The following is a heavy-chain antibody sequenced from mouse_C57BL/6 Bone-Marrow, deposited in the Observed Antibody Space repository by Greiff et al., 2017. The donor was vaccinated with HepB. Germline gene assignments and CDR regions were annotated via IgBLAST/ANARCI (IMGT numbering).Heavy chain of an antibody. V-gene: IGHV1-61*01. D-gene: IGHD2-5*01. CDR2: IYPSDSET. J-gene: IGHJ4*01. CDR1: GYTFTSYW. CDR3: ASYSNYDAMDY. Sequence: VQLQQPGAELVRPGSSVKLSCKASGYTFTSYWMDWVKQRPGQGLEWIGNIYPSDSETHYNQKFKDKATLTVDKSSSTAYMKLSSLTSEDSAVYYCASYSNYDAMDYWGQGTSVTVSS.